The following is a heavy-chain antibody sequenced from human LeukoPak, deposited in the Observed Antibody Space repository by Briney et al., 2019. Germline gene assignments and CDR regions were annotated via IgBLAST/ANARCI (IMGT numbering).Heavy chain of an antibody. CDR1: GGSVSSGSYY. CDR3: ARWSEGRDFWSGYYLRYFDY. Sequence: SETLSLTCTVSGGSVSSGSYYWSWIRQPPGKGLEWIGYIYYSGSTNYNPSLKSRITISVDTSKNQFSLKLSSVTAADTAVYYCARWSEGRDFWSGYYLRYFDYWGQGTLVTVSS. V-gene: IGHV4-61*01. D-gene: IGHD3-3*01. CDR2: IYYSGST. J-gene: IGHJ4*02.